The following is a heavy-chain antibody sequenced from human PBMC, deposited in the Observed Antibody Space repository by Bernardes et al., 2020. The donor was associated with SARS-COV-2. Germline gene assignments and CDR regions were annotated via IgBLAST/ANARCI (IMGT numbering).Heavy chain of an antibody. CDR2: FDPEDGET. CDR1: GDTLTELS. J-gene: IGHJ6*02. D-gene: IGHD6-19*01. V-gene: IGHV1-24*01. Sequence: ASVKVSCKASGDTLTELSMHWVRQAPGKGLEWMGGFDPEDGETIYAQKFQGRVTMTEDTSTDTAYMELSSLRSEDTAVYYCATAIAVAGTFVSYYYYYGMDVWGQGTTVTVSS. CDR3: ATAIAVAGTFVSYYYYYGMDV.